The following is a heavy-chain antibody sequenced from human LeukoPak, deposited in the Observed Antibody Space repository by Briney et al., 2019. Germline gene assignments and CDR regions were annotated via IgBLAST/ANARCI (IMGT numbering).Heavy chain of an antibody. J-gene: IGHJ3*02. CDR3: ATAPKQELLPGHDAFDI. CDR2: INPSGGST. CDR1: GYTFTSYY. V-gene: IGHV1-46*01. Sequence: ASVKVSCKASGYTFTSYYMHWVRQAPGQGLEWMGIINPSGGSTSYAQKFQGRVTMTRDTSTSTVYMELSSLRSEDTAVYYCATAPKQELLPGHDAFDIWGQGTMVTVSS. D-gene: IGHD3-10*01.